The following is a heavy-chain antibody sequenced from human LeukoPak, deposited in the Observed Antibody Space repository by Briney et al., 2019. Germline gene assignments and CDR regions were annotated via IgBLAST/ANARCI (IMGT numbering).Heavy chain of an antibody. CDR1: GFTFSDHY. D-gene: IGHD1-26*01. J-gene: IGHJ4*02. V-gene: IGHV3-72*01. CDR2: TRKKTNSYTT. Sequence: QPGGSLRLSCAASGFTFSDHYMDWVRQAPGKGLEWVGRTRKKTNSYTTEYAASVKGRFTISRDDSKNSLYLQMNSLKAEDMAVYYCTRVVLVGTTYSYFDYWGQGTLVTVSS. CDR3: TRVVLVGTTYSYFDY.